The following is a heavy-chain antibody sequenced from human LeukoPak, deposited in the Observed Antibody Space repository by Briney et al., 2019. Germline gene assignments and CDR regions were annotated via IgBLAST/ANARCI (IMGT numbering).Heavy chain of an antibody. Sequence: GASVKVSCKASGYTFTSYGISWVRQAPGQGLECMGWISAYNGNTNYAQKLQGRVTMTTDTSTSTAYMELRSLRSDDTAVYYCAKLFSYGYFDYWGQGTLVTVSS. V-gene: IGHV1-18*01. CDR2: ISAYNGNT. CDR1: GYTFTSYG. CDR3: AKLFSYGYFDY. D-gene: IGHD4-17*01. J-gene: IGHJ4*02.